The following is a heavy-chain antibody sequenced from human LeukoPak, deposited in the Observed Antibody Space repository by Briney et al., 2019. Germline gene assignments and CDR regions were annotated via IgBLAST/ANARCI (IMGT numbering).Heavy chain of an antibody. D-gene: IGHD2-2*01. CDR3: AKDDCSSTSCYSPPFDY. J-gene: IGHJ4*02. V-gene: IGHV3-23*01. Sequence: GGSLRLSCAASGFTFSSYAMSWVRQAPGKGLKWVSTINDNGAGTYYADSVKGRFTISRDNSYNTVSLQMNSLRDEDTGVYFCAKDDCSSTSCYSPPFDYWGQGTLVTVSS. CDR2: INDNGAGT. CDR1: GFTFSSYA.